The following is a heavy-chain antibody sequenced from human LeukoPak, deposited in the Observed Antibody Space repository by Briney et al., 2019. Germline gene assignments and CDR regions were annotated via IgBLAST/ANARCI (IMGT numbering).Heavy chain of an antibody. CDR1: GFTFSSYA. D-gene: IGHD2-15*01. J-gene: IGHJ3*02. CDR3: AREGDVVVVAVDAFDI. CDR2: INHRETT. V-gene: IGHV4-34*01. Sequence: GSLRLSCAASGFTFSSYAMSWVRQPPGKGLEWIGEINHRETTTYNPSLKSRVTISIDTSKNQFSLKLSSVTAADTAVYYCAREGDVVVVAVDAFDIWGQGTMVTVSS.